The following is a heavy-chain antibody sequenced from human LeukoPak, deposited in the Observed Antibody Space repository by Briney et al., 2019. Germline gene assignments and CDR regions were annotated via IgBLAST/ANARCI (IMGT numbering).Heavy chain of an antibody. CDR1: GFTFSSYA. D-gene: IGHD3-10*01. CDR3: ARGMVRGLIIIKTDAFDI. V-gene: IGHV3-64*01. Sequence: SGGSLRLSCAASGFTFSSYAMHWVRQAPGKGLEYVSAISSNGGSTYYANTVKGRFTISRDNSKNTLYLQMGSLRAEDMAVYYCARGMVRGLIIIKTDAFDIWGQGTMVTVSS. J-gene: IGHJ3*02. CDR2: ISSNGGST.